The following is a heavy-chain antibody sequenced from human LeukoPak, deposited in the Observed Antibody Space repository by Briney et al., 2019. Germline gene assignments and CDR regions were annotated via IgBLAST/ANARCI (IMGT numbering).Heavy chain of an antibody. Sequence: SETLSLTCAVYGGSFSGYYWSWIRQPPGKGLEWIGEINHSGSTNYNPSLKSRVTISVDTSKNQFSLKLSSVTAADTAVYYCARDSGYSGYVVFDYWGQGTLVTVSS. CDR1: GGSFSGYY. J-gene: IGHJ4*02. V-gene: IGHV4-34*01. D-gene: IGHD5-12*01. CDR2: INHSGST. CDR3: ARDSGYSGYVVFDY.